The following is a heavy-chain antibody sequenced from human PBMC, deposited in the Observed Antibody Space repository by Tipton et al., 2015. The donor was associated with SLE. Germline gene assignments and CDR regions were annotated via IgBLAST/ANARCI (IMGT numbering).Heavy chain of an antibody. CDR2: IYTSGST. V-gene: IGHV4-4*07. J-gene: IGHJ3*02. Sequence: TLSLTCTASGGSISSYYWSWIRQPAGKGLEWIGRIYTSGSTNYNPSLQSRVTMSVDTSKNQFSLKLSSVTAADTAVYYCARDGAMIVPRGSFDIWGQGTMVTVSS. CDR1: GGSISSYY. CDR3: ARDGAMIVPRGSFDI. D-gene: IGHD3-22*01.